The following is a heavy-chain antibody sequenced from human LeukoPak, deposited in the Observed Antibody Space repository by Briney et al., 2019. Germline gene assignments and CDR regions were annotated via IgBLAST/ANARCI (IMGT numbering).Heavy chain of an antibody. D-gene: IGHD1-14*01. CDR2: ISYDGSNK. CDR1: GFTFSSYG. J-gene: IGHJ1*01. V-gene: IGHV3-30*18. CDR3: AKDRAENRKAAEYFQH. Sequence: QTGGSLRLSCAASGFTFSSYGMHWVRQAPGKGLEWVAVISYDGSNKYYADSVKGRFTISRDNSKNTLYLQMNSLRAEDTAVYYCAKDRAENRKAAEYFQHWGQGTLVTVSS.